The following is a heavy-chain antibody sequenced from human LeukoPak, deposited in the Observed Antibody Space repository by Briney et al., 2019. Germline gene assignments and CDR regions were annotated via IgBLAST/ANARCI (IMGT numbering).Heavy chain of an antibody. J-gene: IGHJ4*02. CDR2: IIPIFGTA. Sequence: SVKVSCKASGGTFSSYAISWARQAPGQGLEWMGGIIPIFGTANYAQKFQGRVTITADESTSTAYMELSSLRSEDTAVYYCARDIFEVPAANEDYWGQGTLVTVSS. CDR1: GGTFSSYA. D-gene: IGHD2-2*01. CDR3: ARDIFEVPAANEDY. V-gene: IGHV1-69*01.